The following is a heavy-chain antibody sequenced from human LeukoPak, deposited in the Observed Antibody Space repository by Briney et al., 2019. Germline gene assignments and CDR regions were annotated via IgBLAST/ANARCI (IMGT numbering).Heavy chain of an antibody. CDR1: GYSISSGYY. CDR2: IYHSGST. Sequence: PSETLSLTCTVSGYSISSGYYWGWIRQPPGKGLEWIGSIYHSGSTYYNPSLKSRVTISVDTSKNQFSLKLSSVTAADTAVYYCARLDSGYDYSWFDPWGQGTLVTVSS. CDR3: ARLDSGYDYSWFDP. J-gene: IGHJ5*02. D-gene: IGHD5-12*01. V-gene: IGHV4-38-2*02.